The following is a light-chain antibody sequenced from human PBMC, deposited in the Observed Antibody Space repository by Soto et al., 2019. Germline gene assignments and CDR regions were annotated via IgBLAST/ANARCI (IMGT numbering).Light chain of an antibody. J-gene: IGKJ1*01. CDR3: QQYNSYSPWT. CDR1: QGISNS. CDR2: SAS. V-gene: IGKV1-9*01. Sequence: DIQMTQSPSSLSASVGDRVTITCHASQGISNSLAWYLQKPGKAAKLLIYSASTLQSGVPSRFSGGFSGTEVTPTISSLQPGDFATYYCQQYNSYSPWTFGQGTKVDIK.